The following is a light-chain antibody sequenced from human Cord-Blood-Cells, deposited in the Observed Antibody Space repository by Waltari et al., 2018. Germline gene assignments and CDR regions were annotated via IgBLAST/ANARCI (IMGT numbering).Light chain of an antibody. CDR2: WAS. CDR1: QSVLYSSNNKNY. V-gene: IGKV4-1*01. J-gene: IGKJ2*01. CDR3: QQYYSTPYT. Sequence: DIVMTQSPDSLAVSLGERATINCKSSQSVLYSSNNKNYLACYQQKPGQPPKLLIYWASTRDSGFAARVSGSGSGTDFTLTSSSLQAEDVAVYYCQQYYSTPYTFGQGTKLEIK.